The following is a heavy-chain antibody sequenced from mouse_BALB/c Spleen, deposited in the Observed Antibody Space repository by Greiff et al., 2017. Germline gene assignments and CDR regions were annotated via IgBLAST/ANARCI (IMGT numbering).Heavy chain of an antibody. D-gene: IGHD2-4*01. V-gene: IGHV1S81*02. J-gene: IGHJ2*01. CDR1: GYTFTSYW. CDR3: AREDYDPIDY. Sequence: QVQLQQPGAELVKPGASVKLSCKASGYTFTSYWMHWVKQRPGQGLEWIGEINPSNGRTNYNEKFKSKATLTVDKSSSTAYMQLSSLTSEDSAVYYCAREDYDPIDYWGQGTTLTVSS. CDR2: INPSNGRT.